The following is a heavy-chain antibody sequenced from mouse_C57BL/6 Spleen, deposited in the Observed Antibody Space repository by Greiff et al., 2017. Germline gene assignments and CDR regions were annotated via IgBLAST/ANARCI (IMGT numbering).Heavy chain of an antibody. D-gene: IGHD1-1*01. CDR1: GYTFTSYW. V-gene: IGHV1-72*01. CDR3: ARSRGYGSSYWYFDV. J-gene: IGHJ1*03. CDR2: IDPKSGGT. Sequence: VQLQQPGAELVKPGASVKLSCKASGYTFTSYWMHWVKQRPGRGLEWIGRIDPKSGGTKYNEKFKSKATLTVDKPSSTAYMQLSSLTSEDSAVYYCARSRGYGSSYWYFDVWGTGTTVTVSS.